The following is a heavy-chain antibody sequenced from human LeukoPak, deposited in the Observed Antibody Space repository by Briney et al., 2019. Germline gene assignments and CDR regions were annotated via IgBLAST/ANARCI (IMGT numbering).Heavy chain of an antibody. D-gene: IGHD4-17*01. J-gene: IGHJ5*02. Sequence: GASVKVSCKASGYTFTGYYMHWVRQAPGQGLEWMGWINPNSGGTNYAQKFQGRVTMTRDTSISTHYMELSRLRSDDTAVYYCARDLTGLRRFDPWGQGTLVTVSS. CDR2: INPNSGGT. CDR3: ARDLTGLRRFDP. V-gene: IGHV1-2*02. CDR1: GYTFTGYY.